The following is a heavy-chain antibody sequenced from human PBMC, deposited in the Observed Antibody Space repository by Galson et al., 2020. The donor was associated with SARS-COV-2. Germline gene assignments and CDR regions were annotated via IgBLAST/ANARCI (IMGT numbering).Heavy chain of an antibody. J-gene: IGHJ6*02. V-gene: IGHV4-34*01. CDR2: INHSGST. CDR1: GGSFSGYY. CDR3: AHQPVMLTGYYDGYCYYGKDV. D-gene: IGHD3-9*01. Sequence: SETLSLTCAVYGGSFSGYYWSWIRQPPGKGLEWIGEINHSGSTNYNPSLKSRVTISVDTSKNQISLKLSSVTAADTAVYYCAHQPVMLTGYYDGYCYYGKDVWGQETTVSGS.